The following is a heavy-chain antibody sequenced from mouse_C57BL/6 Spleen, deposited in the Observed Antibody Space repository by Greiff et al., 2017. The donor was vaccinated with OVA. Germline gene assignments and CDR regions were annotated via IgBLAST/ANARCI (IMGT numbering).Heavy chain of an antibody. Sequence: VQLQQSGTVLARPGASVKMSCKTSGYTFTSYWMHWVKQRPGQGLEWIGAIYPGNSDPSYNQKFKGKAKLTAVTSASTAYMELSSLTNEDSAVYYCTRSLITTVVADFDYWGQGTTLTVSS. CDR1: GYTFTSYW. J-gene: IGHJ2*01. V-gene: IGHV1-5*01. D-gene: IGHD1-1*01. CDR2: IYPGNSDP. CDR3: TRSLITTVVADFDY.